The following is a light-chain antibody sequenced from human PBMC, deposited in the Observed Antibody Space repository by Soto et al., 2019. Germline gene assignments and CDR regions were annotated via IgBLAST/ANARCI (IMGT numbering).Light chain of an antibody. CDR2: AVS. CDR1: SSDIGGYNY. J-gene: IGLJ1*01. CDR3: SSFTSSTSYV. V-gene: IGLV2-14*03. Sequence: QSALTQPASVSGSPGQSITISCTGTSSDIGGYNYVSWYQQHPGKAPKLMIYAVSNRPSGVSNRFSGSKSANTASLTISGLQAEDEADYYCSSFTSSTSYVFGTGTKLTVL.